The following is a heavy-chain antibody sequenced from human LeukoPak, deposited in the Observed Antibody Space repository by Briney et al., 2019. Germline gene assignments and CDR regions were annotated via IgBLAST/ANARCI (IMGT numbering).Heavy chain of an antibody. D-gene: IGHD2-2*01. CDR2: ISGSGGST. J-gene: IGHJ5*02. CDR3: AKDGADIVVVPAATTDSHWFDP. Sequence: GGSLRLSCAASGFTFSSYGMSWVRQAPGKGLEWVSAISGSGGSTYYADSVKGRFTISRDNSKNTLYLQMNSLRAEDTAVYYCAKDGADIVVVPAATTDSHWFDPWGQGTLVTVSS. V-gene: IGHV3-23*01. CDR1: GFTFSSYG.